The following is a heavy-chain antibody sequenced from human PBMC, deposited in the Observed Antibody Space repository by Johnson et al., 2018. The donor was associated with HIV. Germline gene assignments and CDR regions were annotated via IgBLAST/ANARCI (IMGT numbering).Heavy chain of an antibody. CDR1: GFTFSSYA. CDR2: FSSNGGST. D-gene: IGHD3-22*01. V-gene: IGHV3-64*04. Sequence: QVQLVESGGGLVQPGGSLRLSCAASGFTFSSYAMHWVRQAPGKGLEYVSAFSSNGGSTYYADSVKGRITSSRDNSKNTLYLQMNSLRAEDTAVYYCAKGHSSGYTKDAFDIWGQGTMVTVSS. J-gene: IGHJ3*02. CDR3: AKGHSSGYTKDAFDI.